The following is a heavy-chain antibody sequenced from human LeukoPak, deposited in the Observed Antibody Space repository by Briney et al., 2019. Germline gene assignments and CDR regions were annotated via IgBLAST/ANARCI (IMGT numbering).Heavy chain of an antibody. CDR1: GGSISSGSYY. V-gene: IGHV4-61*02. J-gene: IGHJ4*02. Sequence: PSETLSLTCTVSGGSISSGSYYWSWIRQPAGKGLEWIGRIYTSGSTNYNPSLKSRVTISVDTPKNQFSLKLSSVTAADTAVYYCAREVDTTFDYWGQGTLVTVSS. D-gene: IGHD2/OR15-2a*01. CDR3: AREVDTTFDY. CDR2: IYTSGST.